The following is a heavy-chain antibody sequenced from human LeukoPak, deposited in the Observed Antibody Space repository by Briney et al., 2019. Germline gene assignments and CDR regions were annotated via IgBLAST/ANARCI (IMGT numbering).Heavy chain of an antibody. CDR2: ISSSGGDT. J-gene: IGHJ4*02. CDR1: GFTFSSSP. Sequence: GGSLRLSCAASGFTFSSSPMSWVPQAPRKGLEWVSGISSSGGDTPYADSVKGRFTISRDNSKNTLYLQMNSLRAEDTAVYFCARKNSGPQPFDYWGQGTLVTVSS. CDR3: ARKNSGPQPFDY. D-gene: IGHD4-23*01. V-gene: IGHV3-23*01.